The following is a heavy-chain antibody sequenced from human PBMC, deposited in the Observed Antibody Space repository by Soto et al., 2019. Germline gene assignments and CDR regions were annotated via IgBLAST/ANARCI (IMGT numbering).Heavy chain of an antibody. D-gene: IGHD2-15*01. CDR3: ARRRGYCSGGSCYYYYGMDV. J-gene: IGHJ6*02. Sequence: GASVKVSCKASGYTFTSYGISWVRQAPGQGLEWMGWISAYNGNTNYAQKLQGRVTMTTDTSTSTAYMELRSLRSDDTAVYYCARRRGYCSGGSCYYYYGMDVWGQGTTVTVSS. V-gene: IGHV1-18*04. CDR1: GYTFTSYG. CDR2: ISAYNGNT.